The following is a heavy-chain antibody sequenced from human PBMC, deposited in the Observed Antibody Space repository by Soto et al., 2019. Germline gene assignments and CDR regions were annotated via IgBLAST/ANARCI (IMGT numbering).Heavy chain of an antibody. D-gene: IGHD3-10*01. J-gene: IGHJ6*02. CDR3: ARAPLPPITMVRGVTRTYYGMDV. CDR1: GYTFTSYD. V-gene: IGHV1-8*01. CDR2: MNPNSGNT. Sequence: GASVKVSCKASGYTFTSYDINWVRQATGQGLEWMGWMNPNSGNTGYAQKFQGRVTMTRNTSISTAYMELSSLRSGDTAVYYCARAPLPPITMVRGVTRTYYGMDVWGQGTTVTVSS.